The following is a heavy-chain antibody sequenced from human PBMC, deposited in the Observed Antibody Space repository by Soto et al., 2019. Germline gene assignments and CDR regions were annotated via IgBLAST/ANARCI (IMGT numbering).Heavy chain of an antibody. J-gene: IGHJ4*02. CDR2: IWYDGSNK. Sequence: QVQLVESGGGVVQPGRSLRLSCAASGFTFSSYGMHWVRQAPGKGLEWVAVIWYDGSNKYYADSVKGRFTISRDNSKNTLYLQMNSLRVEYTAVYYCTTETSSSWYFDNWGQGTLVTVSS. CDR1: GFTFSSYG. D-gene: IGHD6-13*01. V-gene: IGHV3-33*01. CDR3: TTETSSSWYFDN.